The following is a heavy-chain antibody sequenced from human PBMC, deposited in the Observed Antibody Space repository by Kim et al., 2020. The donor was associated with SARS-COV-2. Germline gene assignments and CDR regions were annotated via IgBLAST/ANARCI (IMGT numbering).Heavy chain of an antibody. CDR2: ISGSGGST. V-gene: IGHV3-23*01. D-gene: IGHD3-10*01. CDR1: GFTFSSYA. CDR3: AKGRRDYGSGSYSNSYNWFDP. J-gene: IGHJ5*02. Sequence: GGSLRLSCAASGFTFSSYAMSWVRQAPGKGLEWVSAISGSGGSTYYADSVKGRFTISRDNSKNTLYLQMNSLRAEDTAVYYCAKGRRDYGSGSYSNSYNWFDPRGQGTLVTVSS.